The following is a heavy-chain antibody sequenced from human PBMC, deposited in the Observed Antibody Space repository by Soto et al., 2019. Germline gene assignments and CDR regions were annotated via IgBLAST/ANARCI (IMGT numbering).Heavy chain of an antibody. J-gene: IGHJ6*02. Sequence: GGSLRLSCAASGFTFSSYWMSWVRQAPGKGLEWVANIKQDGSEKYYVDSVKGRFTISRDNAKNSLYLQMNSLRAEDTAVYYCARDHCTNGVCLYYYYGMDAWGQGTTVTVSS. D-gene: IGHD2-8*01. CDR2: IKQDGSEK. CDR3: ARDHCTNGVCLYYYYGMDA. V-gene: IGHV3-7*03. CDR1: GFTFSSYW.